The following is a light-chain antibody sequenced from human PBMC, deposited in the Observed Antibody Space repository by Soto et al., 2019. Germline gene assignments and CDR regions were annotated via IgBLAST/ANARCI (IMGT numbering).Light chain of an antibody. CDR3: QQCGSLPGT. Sequence: ETVLTQSPGTLSLSPGERATLSCRASQTVNGNYLGWYQQKPGQAPRLIIYGTSSRATGIPDRFSGSGSGTDFTLTISRLETEDFAVYYCQQCGSLPGTFGQGTRVDIK. J-gene: IGKJ1*01. CDR1: QTVNGNY. V-gene: IGKV3-20*01. CDR2: GTS.